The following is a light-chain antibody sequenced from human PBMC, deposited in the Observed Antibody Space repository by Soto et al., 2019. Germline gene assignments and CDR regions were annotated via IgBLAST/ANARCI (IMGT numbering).Light chain of an antibody. Sequence: DIVMTPSPPHPRFTPRYLACISCMSVQRLLHSNGYNYLDWYLQKSGQSPQLLIYLASNRASGVPDRFSGSGSGTDFTLKISRVEAEDVGVYYCLQALQTPHTFGQGTKLDIK. CDR2: LAS. V-gene: IGKV2-28*01. CDR1: QRLLHSNGYNY. CDR3: LQALQTPHT. J-gene: IGKJ1*01.